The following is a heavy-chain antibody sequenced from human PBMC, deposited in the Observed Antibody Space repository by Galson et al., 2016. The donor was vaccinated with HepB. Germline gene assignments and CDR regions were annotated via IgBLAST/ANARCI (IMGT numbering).Heavy chain of an antibody. CDR2: ISGYNGNT. D-gene: IGHD6-6*01. J-gene: IGHJ4*02. Sequence: SVKVSCKASGYSFISHGISWVRQAPGQGLEWMGWISGYNGNTNYAQKIEGRVTMTTDTQKNIAYMELWSLRSDDTAVYYCARADALTSSSTLGYWGQGTLVTVSS. V-gene: IGHV1-18*01. CDR3: ARADALTSSSTLGY. CDR1: GYSFISHG.